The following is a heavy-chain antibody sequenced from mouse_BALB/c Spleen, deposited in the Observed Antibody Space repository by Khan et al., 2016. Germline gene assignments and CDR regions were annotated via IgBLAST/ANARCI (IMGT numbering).Heavy chain of an antibody. J-gene: IGHJ2*01. CDR1: GYTFTDYS. CDR3: AALTLYYFDY. CDR2: INTETGEP. V-gene: IGHV9-2-1*01. D-gene: IGHD4-1*01. Sequence: QIQLVQSGPELKKPGETVKISCKASGYTFTDYSMHWVKQAPGKGLKWMGWINTETGEPTYADDFKGRFAFSLETSASTAYLQINNLKNEDTATYFCAALTLYYFDYWGQGTTLTVSS.